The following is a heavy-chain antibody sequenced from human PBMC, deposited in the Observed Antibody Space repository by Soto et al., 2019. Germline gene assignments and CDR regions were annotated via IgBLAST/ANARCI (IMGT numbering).Heavy chain of an antibody. CDR3: ARFSVVETGSCCGGNCPFDY. D-gene: IGHD2-15*01. CDR2: ISGRGDRT. CDR1: GFTFSNYA. Sequence: EVQLLESGGGLVQPGGSLRLSCAASGFTFSNYAMSWVRQAPGKGLEWVSAISGRGDRTYYADSVKGRVTISRDSFKNTLYLQMNSLTAGDTAVYYCARFSVVETGSCCGGNCPFDYWGQGTLVTVSS. J-gene: IGHJ4*02. V-gene: IGHV3-23*01.